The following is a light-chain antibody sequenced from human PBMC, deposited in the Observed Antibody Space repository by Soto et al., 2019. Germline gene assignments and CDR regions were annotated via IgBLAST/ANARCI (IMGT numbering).Light chain of an antibody. J-gene: IGKJ5*01. CDR2: GTS. CDR1: QSVSSD. Sequence: EIVMTQSPATLSVSPGERATLSCRATQSVSSDVAWYQQKPGQAPRLLIYGTSSRATGIPDRFSGSGSGTDFTLTISRLEPEHFAVYYCQQYGNSPITFGQGTRLENK. CDR3: QQYGNSPIT. V-gene: IGKV3-20*01.